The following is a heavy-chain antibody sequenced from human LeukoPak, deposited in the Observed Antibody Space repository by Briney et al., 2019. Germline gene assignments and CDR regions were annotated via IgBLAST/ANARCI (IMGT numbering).Heavy chain of an antibody. CDR2: ISGSGGTT. J-gene: IGHJ2*01. D-gene: IGHD2-2*01. CDR1: GFTFSSYA. Sequence: GGSLRLSCAASGFTFSSYAMSWVRQAPGKGLEWVSDISGSGGTTYYADSVKGRFTVSRENSKNTLYLQMNSLRAEDTAVYYCAKDLYCSSTSCLPRYFDLWGRGTLVTVSS. V-gene: IGHV3-23*01. CDR3: AKDLYCSSTSCLPRYFDL.